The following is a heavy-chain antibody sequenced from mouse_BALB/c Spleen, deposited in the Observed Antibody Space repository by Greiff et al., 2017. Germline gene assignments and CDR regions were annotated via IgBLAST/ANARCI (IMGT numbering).Heavy chain of an antibody. J-gene: IGHJ3*01. Sequence: VQLQQSGPELVKPGASMKISCKASGYSFTGYTMNWVKQSHGKNLEWIGLINPYNGGTSYNQKFKGKATLTVDKSSSTAYMELLSLTSEDSAVYYCASYYGYDDQAWFAYWGQGTLVTVSA. D-gene: IGHD2-2*01. CDR1: GYSFTGYT. CDR2: INPYNGGT. CDR3: ASYYGYDDQAWFAY. V-gene: IGHV1-18*01.